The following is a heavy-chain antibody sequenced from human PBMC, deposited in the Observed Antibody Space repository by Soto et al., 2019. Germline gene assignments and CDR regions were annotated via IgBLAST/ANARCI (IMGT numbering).Heavy chain of an antibody. CDR1: GYSFTSYW. V-gene: IGHV5-51*01. CDR3: ARLCSGGSCYPTSVGSDY. Sequence: PGESLKISCKGSGYSFTSYWIGWVRQMPGKGLEWMGIIYPGDSDTRYSPSFQGQVTISADKSISTAYLQWSSLKASDTAMYYCARLCSGGSCYPTSVGSDYWGQGTLVTVSS. CDR2: IYPGDSDT. D-gene: IGHD2-15*01. J-gene: IGHJ4*02.